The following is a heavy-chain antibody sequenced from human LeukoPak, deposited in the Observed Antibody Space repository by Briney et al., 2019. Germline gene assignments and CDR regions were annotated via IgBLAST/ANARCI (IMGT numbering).Heavy chain of an antibody. J-gene: IGHJ6*02. D-gene: IGHD6-25*01. Sequence: SETLSLTCAVYGGSFSGYYWSWIRQPPGKGLEWIGEINHSGSTNYNPSLKSRVTISVDTSKNQFSLKLSSVTPEDTAVYYCARVAALSGGYYGMDVWGQGTTVTVSS. CDR2: INHSGST. V-gene: IGHV4-34*01. CDR1: GGSFSGYY. CDR3: ARVAALSGGYYGMDV.